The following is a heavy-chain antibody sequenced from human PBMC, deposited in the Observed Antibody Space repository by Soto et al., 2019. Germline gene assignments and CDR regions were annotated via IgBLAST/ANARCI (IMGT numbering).Heavy chain of an antibody. CDR3: ARDIGGGNWFDP. D-gene: IGHD1-26*01. CDR2: ISDGGGAI. CDR1: GFSFSSYE. J-gene: IGHJ5*02. Sequence: EVQLVESGGGLVQPGGSLRLSCAASGFSFSSYEMNWVRQAPGKGLEWVSYISDGGGAIHYADSVKGRFTVSRDNAKSSLYLQMNSLRAEDTALSYCARDIGGGNWFDPWGQGTLVTVSS. V-gene: IGHV3-48*03.